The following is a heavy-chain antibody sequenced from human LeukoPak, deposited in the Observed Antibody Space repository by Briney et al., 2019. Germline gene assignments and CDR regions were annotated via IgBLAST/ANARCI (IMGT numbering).Heavy chain of an antibody. V-gene: IGHV3-21*01. D-gene: IGHD4-17*01. J-gene: IGHJ4*02. Sequence: PGGSLRHSCAASGFTFSSYSMNWVRQAPGKGLEWVSSISSSSSYIYYADSVKGRFTISRDNAKNSLYLQMNSLRAEDTAVYYCARGRYGDYLFDYWGQGTLVTVSS. CDR1: GFTFSSYS. CDR3: ARGRYGDYLFDY. CDR2: ISSSSSYI.